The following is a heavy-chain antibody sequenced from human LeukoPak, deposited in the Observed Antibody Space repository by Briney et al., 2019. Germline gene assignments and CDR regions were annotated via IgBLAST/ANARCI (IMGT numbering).Heavy chain of an antibody. CDR1: GGSFSGYY. D-gene: IGHD3-10*01. CDR3: ASGLLWFY. V-gene: IGHV4-34*01. Sequence: PSETPSLTCAVYGGSFSGYYWSWIRQPPGKGLEWIGEINHSGSTNYNPSLKSRVTISVDTSKNQFSLKLSSVTAADTAVYYCASGLLWFYWGQGTLVTVSS. CDR2: INHSGST. J-gene: IGHJ4*02.